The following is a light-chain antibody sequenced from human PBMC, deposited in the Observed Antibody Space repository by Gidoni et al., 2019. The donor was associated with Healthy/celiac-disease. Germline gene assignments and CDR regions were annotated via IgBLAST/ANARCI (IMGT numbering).Light chain of an antibody. V-gene: IGKV3-20*01. CDR1: QSVRSSY. CDR2: GAS. CDR3: QQYGSSPYT. Sequence: EIVLTPPPGTLSLAPGERATLSCRASQSVRSSYLAWYQQKPGQAPRLLIYGASSRATGIPDRFSGSGSGTDFTLTISRLEPEDFALYYCQQYGSSPYTFGQGTKLEIK. J-gene: IGKJ2*01.